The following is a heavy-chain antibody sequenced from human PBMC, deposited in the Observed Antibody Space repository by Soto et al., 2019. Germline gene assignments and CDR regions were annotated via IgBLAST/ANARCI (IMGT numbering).Heavy chain of an antibody. Sequence: VASVKVSCKASGGTFSSYTISWVRQAPGQGLEWMGRIIPILGIANYAQKFQGRVTITADKSTSTAYMELSSLRSEDTAVYYCARDRRFGEYNWFDPWGQGTLVTVSS. CDR1: GGTFSSYT. V-gene: IGHV1-69*04. CDR3: ARDRRFGEYNWFDP. CDR2: IIPILGIA. D-gene: IGHD3-10*01. J-gene: IGHJ5*02.